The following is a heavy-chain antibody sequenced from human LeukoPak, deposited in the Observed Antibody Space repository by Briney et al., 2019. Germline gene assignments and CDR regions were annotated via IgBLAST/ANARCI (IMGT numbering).Heavy chain of an antibody. CDR3: ARGVYSSGWYPDYFDW. Sequence: GRSLRLSCAASGFTFISYWMTWVRQAPGKGLEWVANIKQDGSETSYVDSVRGRFTISRDIAKNSLYLQMNSLRAEDTAVYYCARGVYSSGWYPDYFDWWGRGTLVTVSS. CDR1: GFTFISYW. V-gene: IGHV3-7*01. CDR2: IKQDGSET. D-gene: IGHD6-19*01. J-gene: IGHJ4*02.